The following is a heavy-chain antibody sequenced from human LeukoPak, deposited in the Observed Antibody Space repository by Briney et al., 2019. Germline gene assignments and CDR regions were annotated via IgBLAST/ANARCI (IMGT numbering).Heavy chain of an antibody. Sequence: TGGSLRLSCAASGLTFSSYSMNWVRQAPGKGLEWVSSISSSSYIYYADSVKGRFTISRDNAKNSLYLQMNSLRAEDTAVYYCARDNGMSNGMDVWGQGTTVTVSS. CDR3: ARDNGMSNGMDV. CDR2: ISSSSYI. J-gene: IGHJ6*02. CDR1: GLTFSSYS. V-gene: IGHV3-21*01. D-gene: IGHD1-20*01.